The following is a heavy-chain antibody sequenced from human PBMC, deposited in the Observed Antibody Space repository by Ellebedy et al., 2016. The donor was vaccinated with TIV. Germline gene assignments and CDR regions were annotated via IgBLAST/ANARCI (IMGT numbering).Heavy chain of an antibody. J-gene: IGHJ6*03. CDR2: INHSGST. D-gene: IGHD2-2*01. CDR3: ARPFVLGYCSSTSCRNYMDV. V-gene: IGHV4-34*01. Sequence: SETLSLXXAVYGGSFSGYYWSWIRQPPGKGLEWIGEINHSGSTNYNPSLKSRVTISVDTSKNQFSLKLSSVTAADTAVYYCARPFVLGYCSSTSCRNYMDVWGKGTTVTVSS. CDR1: GGSFSGYY.